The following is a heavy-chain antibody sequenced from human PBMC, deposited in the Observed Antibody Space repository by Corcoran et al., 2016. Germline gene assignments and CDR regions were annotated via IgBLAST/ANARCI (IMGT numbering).Heavy chain of an antibody. CDR1: GFTFDDYT. Sequence: EVQLVESGGVVVQPGGSLRLSCAASGFTFDDYTMHWVRQAPGKGLEWVSLISWDGGSTYYADSVKGRFTISRDNSKNSLYLQMNSRRTEDPALYYCAKDRGGDILTHYYYYYGMDVWGQGTTVTVSS. CDR2: ISWDGGST. D-gene: IGHD3-9*01. V-gene: IGHV3-43*01. J-gene: IGHJ6*02. CDR3: AKDRGGDILTHYYYYYGMDV.